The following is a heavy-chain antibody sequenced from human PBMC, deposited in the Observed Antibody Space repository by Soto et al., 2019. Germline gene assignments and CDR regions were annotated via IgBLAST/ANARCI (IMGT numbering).Heavy chain of an antibody. CDR1: GFTFSSYG. J-gene: IGHJ6*02. D-gene: IGHD2-15*01. CDR2: ISYDGSNK. Sequence: VGSLRLSCAASGFTFSSYGMHWVRQAPGKGLEWVAVISYDGSNKYYADSVKGRFTISRDNSKNTLYLQMNSLRAEDTAVYYCAKDLKQLVLGYCSGGSCPRPGMDVWGQGTTVTVSS. V-gene: IGHV3-30*18. CDR3: AKDLKQLVLGYCSGGSCPRPGMDV.